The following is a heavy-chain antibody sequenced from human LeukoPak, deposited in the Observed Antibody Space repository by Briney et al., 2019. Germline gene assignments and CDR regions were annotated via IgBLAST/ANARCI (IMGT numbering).Heavy chain of an antibody. CDR1: GLTFRTYS. CDR2: ISSGGSTI. J-gene: IGHJ4*02. Sequence: GGSLRLSCAASGLTFRTYSMNWVRQAPGKGLEWVSYISSGGSTIYYADSVKGRFTISRDNAKNSLYLQMNSLRAEDTAVYYCTHGSMYQLDYWGQGTLVTVSS. V-gene: IGHV3-48*01. D-gene: IGHD2-2*01. CDR3: THGSMYQLDY.